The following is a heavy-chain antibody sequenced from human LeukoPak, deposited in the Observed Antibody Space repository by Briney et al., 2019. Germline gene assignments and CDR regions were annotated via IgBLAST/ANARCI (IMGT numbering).Heavy chain of an antibody. CDR2: ISYDGSDK. CDR3: ARGQGKDFDY. CDR1: GFTFSSYA. D-gene: IGHD3-10*01. V-gene: IGHV3-30-3*01. Sequence: GGSLRLSCAASGFTFSSYAMHWVRQAPGKGLDWVAVISYDGSDKYYADSVKGRLTISRDNSKNTLYLQMNSLRAEDTAVYYCARGQGKDFDYWGQGTLVTVSS. J-gene: IGHJ4*02.